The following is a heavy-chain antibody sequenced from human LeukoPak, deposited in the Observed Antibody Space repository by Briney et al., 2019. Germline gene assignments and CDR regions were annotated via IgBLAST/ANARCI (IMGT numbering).Heavy chain of an antibody. CDR1: GYTFTSYG. CDR2: ISAYNGNT. J-gene: IGHJ6*02. CDR3: AXXXXXXPPYYYYGMDV. V-gene: IGHV1-18*01. Sequence: GASVKVSCKASGYTFTSYGISWVRQAPGQGLEWMGWISAYNGNTNYAQKLQGRVTMTTDTSTSTAYMELRSLRSDDTAVYYCAXXXXXXPPYYYYGMDVWGQGTTVTVSS.